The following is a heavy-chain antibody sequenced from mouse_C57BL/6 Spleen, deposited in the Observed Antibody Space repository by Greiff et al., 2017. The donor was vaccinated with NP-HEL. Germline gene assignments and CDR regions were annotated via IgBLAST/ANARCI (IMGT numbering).Heavy chain of an antibody. J-gene: IGHJ1*03. CDR1: GYAFTNYL. V-gene: IGHV1-54*01. D-gene: IGHD1-1*01. CDR3: ARPFYYYGSSSYFDV. CDR2: INPGSGGT. Sequence: VQLQQSGAELVRPGTSVKVSCKASGYAFTNYLIEWVKQRPGQGLEWIGVINPGSGGTNYNEKFKGKATLTADKSSSTAYMQLSSLTSEDSAVYFCARPFYYYGSSSYFDVWGTGTTVTVSS.